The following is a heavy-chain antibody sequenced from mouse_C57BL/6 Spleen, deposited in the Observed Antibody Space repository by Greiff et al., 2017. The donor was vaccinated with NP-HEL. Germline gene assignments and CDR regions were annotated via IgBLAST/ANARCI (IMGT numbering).Heavy chain of an antibody. CDR3: ARETYYRDYAMDY. V-gene: IGHV5-16*01. D-gene: IGHD2-14*01. Sequence: EVQLQESEGGLVQPGSSMKLSCTASGFTFSDYYMAWVRQVPEKGLEWVANINYDGSSTYYLDSLKSRFIISRDNAKNILYLQMSSLKSEDTATYYCARETYYRDYAMDYWGQGTSVTVSS. CDR1: GFTFSDYY. J-gene: IGHJ4*01. CDR2: INYDGSST.